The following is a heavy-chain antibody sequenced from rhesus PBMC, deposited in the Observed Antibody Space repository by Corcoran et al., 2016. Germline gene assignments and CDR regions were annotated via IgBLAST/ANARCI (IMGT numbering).Heavy chain of an antibody. D-gene: IGHD2-21*01. CDR3: ARHYTVRVVVVMPYFDY. V-gene: IGHV4-173*01. CDR1: GGSISSTY. Sequence: QVQLQESGPGLVTPSATLSLTCAVSGGSISSTYWSWIRQSPGKVLEWFGRISGSGGSTDYNPSLKSRVTISTDTSKNQFSLKLSSVTAADTAVYYCARHYTVRVVVVMPYFDYWGQGILVTVSS. CDR2: ISGSGGST. J-gene: IGHJ4*01.